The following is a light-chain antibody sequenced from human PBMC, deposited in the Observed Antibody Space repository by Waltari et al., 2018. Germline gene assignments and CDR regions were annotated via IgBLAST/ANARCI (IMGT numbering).Light chain of an antibody. CDR3: QKYDYLPAT. J-gene: IGKJ1*01. CDR1: QSVRTY. V-gene: IGKV3-20*01. CDR2: GTS. Sequence: EVVLTQSPGTLSLSPGERATLSCRASQSVRTYLAWYQQKPGQAPRLLNYGTSTRATGAPDRFSGSGSGTDFSLTISRLEPEDCAVYYCQKYDYLPATFGQGTKVEI.